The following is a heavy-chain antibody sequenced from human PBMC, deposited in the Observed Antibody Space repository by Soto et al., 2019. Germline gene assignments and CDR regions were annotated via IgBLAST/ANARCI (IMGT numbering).Heavy chain of an antibody. J-gene: IGHJ4*02. CDR3: AKVPGTTTFDY. D-gene: IGHD1-7*01. CDR1: GFTFSSYG. CDR2: ISYDGSNK. V-gene: IGHV3-30*18. Sequence: PGGSLRLSCAASGFTFSSYGMHWVRQAPGKGLEWVAVISYDGSNKYYADSVKGRFTISRDNSKNTLYLQMNSLRAEDTAVYYCAKVPGTTTFDYWGQGNLVTAS.